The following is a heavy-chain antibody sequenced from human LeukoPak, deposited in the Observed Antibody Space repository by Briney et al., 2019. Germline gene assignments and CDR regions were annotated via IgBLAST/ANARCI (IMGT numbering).Heavy chain of an antibody. CDR1: GGSISSSSYY. Sequence: KASETLSLTCTVSGGSISSSSYYWGWIRQPPGKGLERIGSIYYSGSTYYNPSLKSRVTISVDTSKNQFSLKLSSVTAADTAVYYCARAMPSLVVVTASVFDYWGQGTLVTVSS. CDR2: IYYSGST. D-gene: IGHD2-21*02. J-gene: IGHJ4*02. CDR3: ARAMPSLVVVTASVFDY. V-gene: IGHV4-39*07.